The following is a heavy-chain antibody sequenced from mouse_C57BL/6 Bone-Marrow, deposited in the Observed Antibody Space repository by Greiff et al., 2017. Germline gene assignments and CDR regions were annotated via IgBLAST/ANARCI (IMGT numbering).Heavy chain of an antibody. CDR1: GYTFTSYW. CDR3: ARFRSYFDY. Sequence: QVHVKQSGAELVKPGASVKLSCKASGYTFTSYWMQWVKQRPGQGLEWIGEIDRSDSYTNYNQKFQGKATLTVDTSSSTAYMQLSSLTSEDSAVYYCARFRSYFDYWGQGTTLTVSS. V-gene: IGHV1-50*01. D-gene: IGHD2-14*01. J-gene: IGHJ2*01. CDR2: IDRSDSYT.